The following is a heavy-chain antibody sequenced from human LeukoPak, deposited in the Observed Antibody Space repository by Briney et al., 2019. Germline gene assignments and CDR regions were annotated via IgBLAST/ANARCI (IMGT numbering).Heavy chain of an antibody. Sequence: GGSLRLSCVASGFIFTNYAMTWVRQAPGKGLEWVSSVTISGGSTYYADSVKGHFTIPRDNSKNTLYLQISSLRVEDTAVYYCEKFGFGESYFYHYMDVWGKGTTVTVSS. V-gene: IGHV3-23*01. CDR2: VTISGGST. J-gene: IGHJ6*03. CDR3: EKFGFGESYFYHYMDV. CDR1: GFIFTNYA. D-gene: IGHD3-10*01.